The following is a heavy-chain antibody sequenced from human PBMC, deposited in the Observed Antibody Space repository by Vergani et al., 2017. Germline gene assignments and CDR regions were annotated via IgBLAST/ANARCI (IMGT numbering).Heavy chain of an antibody. V-gene: IGHV4-34*01. J-gene: IGHJ6*03. CDR3: ARGSYCSSTSCYSFYYYYYMDV. CDR1: GGSFSGYY. Sequence: QVQLQQWGAGLLKPSETLSLTCAVYGGSFSGYYWSWIRQPPGKGLEWIGEINHSGSTNYNPSLKSRVTISVDTSKNQFSLKLSSVTAADTAVYYCARGSYCSSTSCYSFYYYYYMDVWGKGTTVTVSS. D-gene: IGHD2-2*01. CDR2: INHSGST.